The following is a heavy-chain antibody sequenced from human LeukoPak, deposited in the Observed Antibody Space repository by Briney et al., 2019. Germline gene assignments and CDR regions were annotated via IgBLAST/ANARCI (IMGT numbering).Heavy chain of an antibody. V-gene: IGHV4-30-4*01. Sequence: PSETLSLTCTVSGGSISSSDYYWSWIRQPPGKGLEWIGYIYYSGSTYYNPSLKSRVTISVGTSKNQFSLKLSSVTAADTAVYYCARDIVAGIDYWGQGTLVTVSS. CDR2: IYYSGST. D-gene: IGHD6-19*01. CDR3: ARDIVAGIDY. CDR1: GGSISSSDYY. J-gene: IGHJ4*02.